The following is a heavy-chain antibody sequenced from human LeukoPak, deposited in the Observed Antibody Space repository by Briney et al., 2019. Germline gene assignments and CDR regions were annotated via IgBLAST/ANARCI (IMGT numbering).Heavy chain of an antibody. D-gene: IGHD3-3*01. CDR1: GFTFSNYD. J-gene: IGHJ6*02. V-gene: IGHV3-7*01. CDR2: IKQDGSEK. Sequence: GGSLRLSCEASGFTFSNYDMIWVRQAPGKGLEWVANIKQDGSEKYYVDSVKGRFTISRDNAKNSLYLQMNSLRAEDTAVYYCARGYDFWSGYLSYYGMDVWGQGTTVTVSS. CDR3: ARGYDFWSGYLSYYGMDV.